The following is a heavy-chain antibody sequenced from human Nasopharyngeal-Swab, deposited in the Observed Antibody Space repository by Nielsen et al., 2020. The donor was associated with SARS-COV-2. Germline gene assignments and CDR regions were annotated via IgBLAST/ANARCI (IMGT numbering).Heavy chain of an antibody. CDR2: IYYSGST. V-gene: IGHV4-59*01. J-gene: IGHJ5*02. CDR1: GGSISSSY. D-gene: IGHD5-24*01. Sequence: SETLSLTCTVSGGSISSSYWSWIRQPPGKGLEWIGYIYYSGSTNYNPSLKSRATISVDTSKNQFSLKLSSLRSEDTAVYYCASPVEMSTTWGQGTLVTVSS. CDR3: ASPVEMSTT.